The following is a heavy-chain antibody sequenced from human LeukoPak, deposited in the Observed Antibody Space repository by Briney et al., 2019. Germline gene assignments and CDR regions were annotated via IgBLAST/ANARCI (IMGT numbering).Heavy chain of an antibody. J-gene: IGHJ3*02. CDR1: GYTFTGYY. Sequence: ASVKVSCKASGYTFTGYYMHWVRQAPGQGLGWMGWINPNSGGANYAQKFQGRVTMTRDTSISTAYMELSRLRSDDTAVYYCARSLRITMVRGAPTSAFDIWGQGTMVTVSS. V-gene: IGHV1-2*02. CDR2: INPNSGGA. D-gene: IGHD3-10*01. CDR3: ARSLRITMVRGAPTSAFDI.